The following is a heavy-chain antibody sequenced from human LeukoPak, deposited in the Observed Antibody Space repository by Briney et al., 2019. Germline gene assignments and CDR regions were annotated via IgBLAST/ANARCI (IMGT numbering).Heavy chain of an antibody. J-gene: IGHJ4*02. CDR1: GRSISSGGYY. V-gene: IGHV4-30-2*01. Sequence: PSQTLSLTCTVSGRSISSGGYYWSWIRQPPGKGLEWIGYIYHSGSTYYNPSLKSRVTISVDRSKNQFSLKLSSVTAADTAVYYCARGSGGTKSLDYWGQGTLVTVSS. CDR3: ARGSGGTKSLDY. D-gene: IGHD2-2*01. CDR2: IYHSGST.